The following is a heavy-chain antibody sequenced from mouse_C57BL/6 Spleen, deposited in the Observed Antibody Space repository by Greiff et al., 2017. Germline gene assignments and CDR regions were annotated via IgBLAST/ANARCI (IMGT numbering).Heavy chain of an antibody. CDR1: GYTFTGYW. CDR3: AIAYYSNYDYAMDY. J-gene: IGHJ4*01. CDR2: IHPSDSDT. D-gene: IGHD2-5*01. V-gene: IGHV1-74*01. Sequence: QVQLQQSGAELMKPGASVKLSCKATGYTFTGYWIEWVKQRPGQGLEWIGRIHPSDSDTNYNQKFKGQATLTVDKSSSTAYMQLSSLTSEDSAVYYCAIAYYSNYDYAMDYWGQGTSVTVSS.